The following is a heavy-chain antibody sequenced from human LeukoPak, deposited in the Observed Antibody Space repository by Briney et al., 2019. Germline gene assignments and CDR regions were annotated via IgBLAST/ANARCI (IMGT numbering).Heavy chain of an antibody. CDR2: IKDDGSET. V-gene: IGHV3-7*01. Sequence: GGSLRLSCAASGFTFRTYWMSWVRQAPGKGLEWVANIKDDGSETYHVDSVKGRFTISRDNAKNSLFLQMNSLRVEDTAVYYCARNNFWSSYWSGTVKWFDPWGQGTLVTVSS. J-gene: IGHJ5*02. CDR1: GFTFRTYW. CDR3: ARNNFWSSYWSGTVKWFDP. D-gene: IGHD3-3*01.